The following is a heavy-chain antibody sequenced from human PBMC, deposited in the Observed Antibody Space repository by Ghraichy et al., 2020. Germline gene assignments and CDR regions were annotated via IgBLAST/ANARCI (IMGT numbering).Heavy chain of an antibody. V-gene: IGHV1-2*02. J-gene: IGHJ5*02. CDR3: AREVGYCSSTSCPGTNWFDP. Sequence: ASVKVSCKASGYTFTDYYMHWVRQAPGQGLEWMGLMNPNSGGTTYAQKFQGRVTMTTDTSTSTAYMELRSLRSDDTAVYYCAREVGYCSSTSCPGTNWFDPWGQGTLVTVSS. CDR1: GYTFTDYY. CDR2: MNPNSGGT. D-gene: IGHD2-2*01.